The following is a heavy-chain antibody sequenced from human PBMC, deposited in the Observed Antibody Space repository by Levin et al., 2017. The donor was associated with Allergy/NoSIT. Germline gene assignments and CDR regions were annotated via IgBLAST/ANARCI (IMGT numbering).Heavy chain of an antibody. J-gene: IGHJ6*02. Sequence: ASVKVSCAASGFTFSSYAMRWVRQAPGKGLEWVSGISGSGDTTYYADSVKGRFTISRDNSKNTLYLQMNSLRAEDTAVYYCAKEGGRAEAATGGFGYYYYGLDVWGQGTTVTVSS. CDR2: ISGSGDTT. CDR1: GFTFSSYA. CDR3: AKEGGRAEAATGGFGYYYYGLDV. D-gene: IGHD6-13*01. V-gene: IGHV3-23*01.